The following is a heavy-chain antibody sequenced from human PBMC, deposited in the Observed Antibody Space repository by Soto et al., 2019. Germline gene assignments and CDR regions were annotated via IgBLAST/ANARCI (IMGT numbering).Heavy chain of an antibody. J-gene: IGHJ4*02. CDR1: GFTFNNYA. CDR2: ISGGGDTT. CDR3: AKGRGGSGSLPPRVDF. Sequence: EVQLLESGGGLVQPGGSLRLSCAASGFTFNNYAMTWVRQAPGKGLGWVSAISGGGDTTSYADSVKGRFTVSRDGSKNALYLQMSSLRAEDTALYYCAKGRGGSGSLPPRVDFWGQGTLVTVSS. D-gene: IGHD3-10*01. V-gene: IGHV3-23*01.